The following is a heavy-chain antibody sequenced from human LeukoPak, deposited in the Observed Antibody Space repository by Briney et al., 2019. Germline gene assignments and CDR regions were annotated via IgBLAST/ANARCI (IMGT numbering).Heavy chain of an antibody. Sequence: GESLKISCMGSGYSFTNYWIAWLRQMPGRGLEWMVIINPSDSDTRYSPSFQGQVTISADKSISTAYLQWSSLKASDSAMYYCARAWNFDYWGQGTLVTVSS. CDR3: ARAWNFDY. J-gene: IGHJ4*02. D-gene: IGHD1-1*01. CDR1: GYSFTNYW. V-gene: IGHV5-51*01. CDR2: INPSDSDT.